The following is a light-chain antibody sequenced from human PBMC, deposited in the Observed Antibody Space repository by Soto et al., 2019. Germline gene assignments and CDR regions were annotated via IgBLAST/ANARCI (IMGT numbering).Light chain of an antibody. V-gene: IGLV2-11*01. CDR2: DVN. CDR3: CSYAGSFNVL. Sequence: QSVLTQPRSVSGSPGQSVTISCDGISTIVGGYNYISWYRQHPGKAPQLLIYDVNKGRPGVPNRFSGSKSGNTASLTISGLQADDEGDYYCCSYAGSFNVLFGGGTKLTVL. J-gene: IGLJ2*01. CDR1: STIVGGYNY.